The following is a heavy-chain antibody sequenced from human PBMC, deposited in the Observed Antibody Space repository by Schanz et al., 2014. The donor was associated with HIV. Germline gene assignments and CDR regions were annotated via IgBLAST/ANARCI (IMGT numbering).Heavy chain of an antibody. D-gene: IGHD2-15*01. CDR2: IHGIGTT. V-gene: IGHV4-59*10. J-gene: IGHJ6*02. Sequence: QVQLQQWGAGLLKPSETLSLTCTVTGGSIGNYYWSWVRQTAGKGLEWIGRIHGIGTTTYSPSLESRVTMSVDVSKNHFSLTLSSVTAADTAVYYCARAYCSGGSCFAGYGLDAWGQGTTVIVSS. CDR3: ARAYCSGGSCFAGYGLDA. CDR1: GGSIGNYY.